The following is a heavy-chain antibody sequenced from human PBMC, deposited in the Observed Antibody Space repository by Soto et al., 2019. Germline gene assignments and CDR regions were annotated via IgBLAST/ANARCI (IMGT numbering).Heavy chain of an antibody. CDR2: IDPRDSYT. Sequence: GESLKISCTGFGSTFTTFWISWVRQMPGRGLEWMGRIDPRDSYTNYSPSFQGHVTISVDKSISTAYLQWGSLKASDTAMYYCARLYCSSSTCDSWFDPWGQGTLVTVSS. V-gene: IGHV5-10-1*01. D-gene: IGHD2-2*01. CDR1: GSTFTTFW. CDR3: ARLYCSSSTCDSWFDP. J-gene: IGHJ5*02.